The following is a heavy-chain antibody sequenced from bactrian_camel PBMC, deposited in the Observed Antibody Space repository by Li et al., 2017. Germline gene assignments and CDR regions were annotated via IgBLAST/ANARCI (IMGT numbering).Heavy chain of an antibody. CDR1: GYTFSSYC. J-gene: IGHJ6*01. Sequence: HVQLVESGGGSVQAGGSLRLSCAASGYTFSSYCMGWFRQAPGKEREGVAAIDSDGRTSYSDSVKGRFTISQDNAKNTVTLQMNSLKPEDTAMYSCATVLEGTLCRWENFGYWGQGTQVTVS. V-gene: IGHV3S53*01. CDR2: IDSDGRT. CDR3: ATVLEGTLCRWENFGY. D-gene: IGHD1*01.